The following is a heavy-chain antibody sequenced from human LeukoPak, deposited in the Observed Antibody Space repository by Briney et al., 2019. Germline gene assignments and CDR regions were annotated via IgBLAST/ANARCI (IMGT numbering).Heavy chain of an antibody. J-gene: IGHJ4*02. D-gene: IGHD6-13*01. CDR3: AAGTAADY. Sequence: GGSLRLSCAASGFTFSNYAMNWVRQAPGKGLEWVSLISGSTGSPYYADSVKGRFSISRDNSKNTVYLQMNSLRVEDTAVYYCAAGTAADYWGLGTLVAVSS. CDR2: ISGSTGSP. CDR1: GFTFSNYA. V-gene: IGHV3-23*01.